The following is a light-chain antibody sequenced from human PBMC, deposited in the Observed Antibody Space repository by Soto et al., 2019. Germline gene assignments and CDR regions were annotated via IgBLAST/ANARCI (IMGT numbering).Light chain of an antibody. CDR1: QRITTY. J-gene: IGKJ2*01. CDR2: TAA. V-gene: IGKV1-39*01. CDR3: QQSYSTPYT. Sequence: IPMTQSPSSLSASVGDRVTITCRASQRITTYLNLYQQKPGKAPKLLISTAATLQGGVPSRFSGSGSGTDFTLTITTRQPEDFATYFCQQSYSTPYTFGQGTKLEIK.